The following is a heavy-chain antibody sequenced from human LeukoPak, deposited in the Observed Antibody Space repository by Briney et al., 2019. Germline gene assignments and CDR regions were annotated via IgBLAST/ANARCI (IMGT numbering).Heavy chain of an antibody. CDR1: GGSISSGGYY. Sequence: SETLSLTCTVSGGSISSGGYYWSWIRQHPGKGLEWIGYIYYSGSTYYNPSLKSRVTISVDTSKNQFSLKLSSVTAADTAVYYCAREGYCSSTSCYDYWGQGTLVTVSS. CDR3: AREGYCSSTSCYDY. V-gene: IGHV4-31*03. J-gene: IGHJ4*02. CDR2: IYYSGST. D-gene: IGHD2-2*01.